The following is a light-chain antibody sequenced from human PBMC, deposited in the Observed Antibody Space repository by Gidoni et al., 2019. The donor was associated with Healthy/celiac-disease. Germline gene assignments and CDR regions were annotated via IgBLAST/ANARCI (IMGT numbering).Light chain of an antibody. CDR2: YVS. Sequence: QSALTHPRPLPLSPGQSVTTSCTGTSSDVGGYNYVSWYQQHPGKAPKLMIYYVSKRPSGVPDRFSGSKSGNTASLTISGLQAEDEADYYCCSYAGVVFGGGTKLTVL. J-gene: IGLJ2*01. V-gene: IGLV2-11*01. CDR1: SSDVGGYNY. CDR3: CSYAGVV.